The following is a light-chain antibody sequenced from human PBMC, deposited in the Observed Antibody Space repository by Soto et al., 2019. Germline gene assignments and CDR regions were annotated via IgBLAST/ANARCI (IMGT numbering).Light chain of an antibody. V-gene: IGKV3-15*01. Sequence: ERVMTQSPVTLSVSPGERSTLSCTASPDIGTDLAWYQQRHGQAPRLLLYRASARATGIPAMSSGSGSGTEFTLTIRSIQSEDFAIYYCQQYNNWPPITFGQGTRREIK. J-gene: IGKJ5*01. CDR2: RAS. CDR3: QQYNNWPPIT. CDR1: PDIGTD.